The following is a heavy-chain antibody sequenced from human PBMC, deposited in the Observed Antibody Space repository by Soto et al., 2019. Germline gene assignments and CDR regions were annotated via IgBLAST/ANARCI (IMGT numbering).Heavy chain of an antibody. CDR1: GGSISSSNW. CDR2: IYHSGST. D-gene: IGHD3-3*01. V-gene: IGHV4-4*02. Sequence: SETLSLTCAVSGGSISSSNWWSWVRQPPGKGLEWNGEIYHSGSTNYNPSLKNRVTISVDKSKNQFSLKLSSVTAADTAVYYCARDPGGTDFAEWTYYFDYWGQGTLVTVSS. J-gene: IGHJ4*02. CDR3: ARDPGGTDFAEWTYYFDY.